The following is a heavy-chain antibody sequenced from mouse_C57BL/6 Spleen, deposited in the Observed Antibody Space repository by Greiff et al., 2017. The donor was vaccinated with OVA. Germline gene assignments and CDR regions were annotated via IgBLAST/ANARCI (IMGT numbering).Heavy chain of an antibody. D-gene: IGHD3-1*01. CDR1: GYAFTNYL. Sequence: VQLQQSGAELVRPGTSVKVSCKASGYAFTNYLIEWVKQRPGQGLEWIGVINPGSGGTNYSEKFKGKATLTADKSSSTAYMQLSSLTSEDSAVYFCARSGYSLDYWGQGTTLTVSS. J-gene: IGHJ2*01. CDR3: ARSGYSLDY. CDR2: INPGSGGT. V-gene: IGHV1-54*01.